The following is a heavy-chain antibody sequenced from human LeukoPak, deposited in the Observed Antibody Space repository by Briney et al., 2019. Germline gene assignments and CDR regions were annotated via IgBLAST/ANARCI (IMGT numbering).Heavy chain of an antibody. CDR1: GGSISSGDYY. V-gene: IGHV4-30-4*08. CDR2: IYYSGST. CDR3: ARDRAINRYCSSTSCYRTFDY. J-gene: IGHJ4*02. D-gene: IGHD2-2*02. Sequence: PSETLSLTCTVSGGSISSGDYYWSWIRQPPGKGLEWIGYIYYSGSTYYNPSLKSRVTISVDTSKNQFSLKLSSVTAADTAVYYCARDRAINRYCSSTSCYRTFDYWGQGTLVTVSS.